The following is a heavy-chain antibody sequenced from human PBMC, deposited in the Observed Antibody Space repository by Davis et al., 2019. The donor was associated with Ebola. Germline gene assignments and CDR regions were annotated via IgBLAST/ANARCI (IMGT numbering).Heavy chain of an antibody. CDR1: GFTFDDYA. D-gene: IGHD1-26*01. Sequence: SLKISCAASGFTFDDYAMHWVRQAPGKGLEWVTGTSWSRGSLGYADSVKGRFTISRDNAKKSLYLQMTSLRPDDTALYYCARDIGRQNDVGLFDYWGQGALVIVSS. CDR2: TSWSRGSL. J-gene: IGHJ4*02. CDR3: ARDIGRQNDVGLFDY. V-gene: IGHV3-9*01.